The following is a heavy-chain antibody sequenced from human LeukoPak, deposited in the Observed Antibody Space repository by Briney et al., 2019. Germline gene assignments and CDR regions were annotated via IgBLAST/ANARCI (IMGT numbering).Heavy chain of an antibody. CDR3: ATGGKLDDYHARGYFDF. J-gene: IGHJ4*02. Sequence: GGSLRLSCAASGFTFSNAWMNWVRQAPGKGLEWVGRIKSKTDGGTTEYAAPVRGRFTISREDSKNTLYLQMSSLKIEDTAVYYCATGGKLDDYHARGYFDFWGQGTLVTVSS. D-gene: IGHD5-24*01. CDR1: GFTFSNAW. CDR2: IKSKTDGGTT. V-gene: IGHV3-15*07.